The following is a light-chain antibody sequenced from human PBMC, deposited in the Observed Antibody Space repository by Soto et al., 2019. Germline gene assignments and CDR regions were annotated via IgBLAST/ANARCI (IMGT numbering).Light chain of an antibody. Sequence: EIVLTQSPGSLSLSPGERATLSCRASQVISSDLAWYQQKPGQAPRVLISDASNRATGIPGRFSGSGSGTDFTLTISSLEPDDFAVYYCQQRSNWPLTFGGGTKVDIK. V-gene: IGKV3-11*01. CDR1: QVISSD. CDR3: QQRSNWPLT. J-gene: IGKJ4*01. CDR2: DAS.